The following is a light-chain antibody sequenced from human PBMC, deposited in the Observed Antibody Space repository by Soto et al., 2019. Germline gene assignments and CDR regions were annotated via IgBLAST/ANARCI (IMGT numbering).Light chain of an antibody. V-gene: IGKV1-5*03. CDR1: QGMGRW. Sequence: DIHMTHSLSTLSAPKGAGGTTIGRASQGMGRWLAWYQQRPGKAPTVLIYKAPNLERGVPSRFSGSGSETEFTLTISSLQPEDFATYSCQQDSTYPWTFGQGTKVEL. CDR2: KAP. CDR3: QQDSTYPWT. J-gene: IGKJ1*01.